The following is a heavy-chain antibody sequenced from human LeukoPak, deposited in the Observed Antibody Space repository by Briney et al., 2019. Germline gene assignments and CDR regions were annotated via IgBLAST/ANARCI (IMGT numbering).Heavy chain of an antibody. CDR2: INPHNGGT. J-gene: IGHJ4*02. Sequence: ASVKVSCKCSGYTFTGYYMHWVRQAPGQGLEWLGWINPHNGGTNYAQKFQGRVTMTRDMSISTAYMELSRLRSDDTAVYYCARDPSNSGYDYLYYFDYWGQGTLVTVSS. CDR3: ARDPSNSGYDYLYYFDY. D-gene: IGHD5-12*01. V-gene: IGHV1-2*02. CDR1: GYTFTGYY.